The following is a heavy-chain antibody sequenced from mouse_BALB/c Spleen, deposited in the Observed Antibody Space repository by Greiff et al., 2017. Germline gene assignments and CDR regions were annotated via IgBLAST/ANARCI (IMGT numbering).Heavy chain of an antibody. V-gene: IGHV5-6-2*01. Sequence: EVMLVESGGGLVKLGGSLELSCAASGFTFSSYYMSWVRQTPEKRLELVAAINSNGGSTYYPDTVKGRFTISRDNAKNTLYLQMSSLKSEDTALYYCARRGIYYDYDDPYYYAMDYWGQGTSVTVSS. CDR2: INSNGGST. J-gene: IGHJ4*01. CDR3: ARRGIYYDYDDPYYYAMDY. CDR1: GFTFSSYY. D-gene: IGHD2-4*01.